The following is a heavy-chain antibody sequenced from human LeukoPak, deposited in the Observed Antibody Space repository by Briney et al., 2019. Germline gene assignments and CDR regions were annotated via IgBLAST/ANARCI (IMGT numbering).Heavy chain of an antibody. V-gene: IGHV3-21*01. D-gene: IGHD6-19*01. CDR1: GFTFSSYG. Sequence: GGSLRLPCAASGFTFSSYGMNWVRQAPGKGLEWVSSISSSSSYIYYADSVKGRFTISRDNAKNSLYLQMNSLRAEDTAVYYCASNRYSSGWYLDYWGQGTLVTVSS. CDR2: ISSSSSYI. J-gene: IGHJ4*02. CDR3: ASNRYSSGWYLDY.